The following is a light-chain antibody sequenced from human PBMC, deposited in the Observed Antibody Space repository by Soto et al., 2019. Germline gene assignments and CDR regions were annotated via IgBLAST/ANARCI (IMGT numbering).Light chain of an antibody. CDR1: QSISTY. V-gene: IGKV1-39*01. CDR3: QQSHSAPYT. Sequence: DIQMTQSPSSLSASVGDRVTITCRASQSISTYLNWYQHKSGKAPNLLIYGASRLPSGVPSRFSGSGSGTDFTLTINSLQPEDFATYYCQQSHSAPYTFGQGTKMEIK. J-gene: IGKJ2*01. CDR2: GAS.